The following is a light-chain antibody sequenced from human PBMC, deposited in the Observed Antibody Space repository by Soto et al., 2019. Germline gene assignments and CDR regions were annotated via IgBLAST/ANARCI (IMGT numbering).Light chain of an antibody. CDR3: CSYAGSSTYV. V-gene: IGLV2-23*02. CDR2: EVS. Sequence: QSALTQPASVSGSPGQSITISCTGTSSYVGSYNLVSWYQQHPGKAPKLMIYEVSKRPSGVSNRFSGSKSGNTASLTISGLQAEHEADYYCCSYAGSSTYVFGTGTKVTVL. CDR1: SSYVGSYNL. J-gene: IGLJ1*01.